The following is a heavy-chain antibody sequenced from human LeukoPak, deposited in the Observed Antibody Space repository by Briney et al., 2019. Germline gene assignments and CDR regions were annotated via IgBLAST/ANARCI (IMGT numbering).Heavy chain of an antibody. V-gene: IGHV3-21*06. D-gene: IGHD3-22*01. CDR2: ISRSSIYT. CDR3: ARGRYDSSGYYSIFDY. J-gene: IGHJ4*02. CDR1: GFTFSIYT. Sequence: PGGSLRLSCAAPGFTFSIYTMNWVRQAPGKGLGWVSSISRSSIYTYYEDSVKGRLTISRDNAKNSLYLQMNSLRAEDTAVYYCARGRYDSSGYYSIFDYWGQGTLVTVSS.